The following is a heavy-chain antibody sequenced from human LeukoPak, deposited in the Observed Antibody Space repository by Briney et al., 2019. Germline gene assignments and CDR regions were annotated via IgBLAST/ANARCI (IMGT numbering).Heavy chain of an antibody. V-gene: IGHV3-48*01. CDR2: ISSSSNKV. Sequence: GGSLRLSCAASGFTFSSYCMNWVRQVPGKGLEWVSYISSSSNKVYYADSVRGRFTISRDNAKNSLFLQMNSLRADDTAVYYCARNFYCGGDCAISYFDYWGQGTLVTVSS. D-gene: IGHD2-21*02. CDR1: GFTFSSYC. CDR3: ARNFYCGGDCAISYFDY. J-gene: IGHJ4*02.